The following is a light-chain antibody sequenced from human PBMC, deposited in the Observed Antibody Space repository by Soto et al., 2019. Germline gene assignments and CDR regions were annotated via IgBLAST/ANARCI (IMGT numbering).Light chain of an antibody. CDR1: SGHSSYA. CDR3: QTWGAGIVL. J-gene: IGLJ2*01. V-gene: IGLV4-69*01. CDR2: LNSDGSH. Sequence: QPVLTQSPSASASLGASVKLTCTLSSGHSSYAIAWLQQQPDKGPRYLMKLNSDGSHTKGDGIPDRFSGSSSGAERYLTISSLQSEDEADYCCQTWGAGIVLFGGGTKLTVL.